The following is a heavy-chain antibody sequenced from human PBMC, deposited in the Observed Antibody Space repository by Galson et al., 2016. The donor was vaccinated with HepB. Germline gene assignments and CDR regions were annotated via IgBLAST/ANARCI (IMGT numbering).Heavy chain of an antibody. J-gene: IGHJ4*02. V-gene: IGHV3-33*06. CDR1: GFNFRACG. Sequence: SLRLSCAASGFNFRACGMHWLRQAPGRGLEWVALIWYDGNKTYYADSVKGRFTISRDNSKNILYLQMNSLRAEDTAIYYCAKERGFYASRSFASYHFWGQGTLVTVSS. CDR3: AKERGFYASRSFASYHF. CDR2: IWYDGNKT. D-gene: IGHD3-10*01.